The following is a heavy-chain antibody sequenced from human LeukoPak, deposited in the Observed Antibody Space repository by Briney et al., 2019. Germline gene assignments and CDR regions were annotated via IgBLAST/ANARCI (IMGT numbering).Heavy chain of an antibody. CDR2: IIPIFGTA. J-gene: IGHJ6*03. Sequence: SVKVSCKASGGTFSSYAISWVRQAPGQGLEWMGGIIPIFGTANYAQKFQGRVTITADKSTSTAYMELSSLRSEDTAVYYCASGGGVRYYYYMDVWGKGTTATVSS. CDR1: GGTFSSYA. D-gene: IGHD4-23*01. V-gene: IGHV1-69*06. CDR3: ASGGGVRYYYYMDV.